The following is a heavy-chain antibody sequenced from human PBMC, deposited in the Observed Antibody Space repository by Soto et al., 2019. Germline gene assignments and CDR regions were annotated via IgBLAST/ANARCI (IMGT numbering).Heavy chain of an antibody. J-gene: IGHJ4*02. CDR2: INSSGGRT. V-gene: IGHV3-23*01. CDR1: GFTFSSYG. CDR3: AKTPTYYYGSGNYYYFDY. D-gene: IGHD3-10*01. Sequence: GGSLRLSCAASGFTFSSYGMSWVRQAPGKGLEWVSTINSSGGRTYYADSVKGRFTISRDNSKDTLYLQMNSLRAEDTAVYYCAKTPTYYYGSGNYYYFDYWGQGIVVTVSS.